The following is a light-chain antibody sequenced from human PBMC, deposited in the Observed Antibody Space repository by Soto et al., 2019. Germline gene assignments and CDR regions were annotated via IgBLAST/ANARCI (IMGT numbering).Light chain of an antibody. CDR1: QGISTY. CDR3: QQGYSTPWT. CDR2: AAS. J-gene: IGKJ1*01. V-gene: IGKV1-39*01. Sequence: EIQMTQSPLSLSASVGGRVTITCRASQGISTYLNWYQQKPGKAPNLLIYAASNWQSGVPSRFSASGSGTDFTLTLNSLQPEDFATYYCQQGYSTPWTFGQGTKVDIK.